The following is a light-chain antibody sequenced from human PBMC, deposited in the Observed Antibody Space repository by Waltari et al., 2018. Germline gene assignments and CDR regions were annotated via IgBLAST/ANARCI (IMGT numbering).Light chain of an antibody. Sequence: EIVLTQSPATLSLSPGERATLSCRASQRVSSYLVWYQQKPGQAPRLLIYDASNRATGIPARFSGSGSGTDFTLTISSLEPEDFAVYYCQQRVNWPLTFGGGTNVEI. J-gene: IGKJ4*01. CDR1: QRVSSY. CDR3: QQRVNWPLT. V-gene: IGKV3-11*01. CDR2: DAS.